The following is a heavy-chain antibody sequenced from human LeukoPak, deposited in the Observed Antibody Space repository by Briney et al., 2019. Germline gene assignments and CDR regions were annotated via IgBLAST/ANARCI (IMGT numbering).Heavy chain of an antibody. CDR2: IYYSGST. J-gene: IGHJ4*02. D-gene: IGHD2-2*01. CDR1: GGSISSSSYY. V-gene: IGHV4-39*02. Sequence: SETLSLSCTVSGGSISSSSYYWGWIRQPPGKGLEWIGSIYYSGSTYYNPSLKSRVTISVDTSKNQFSLKLSSVTAADTAVYYCARDPILGYCSSTSCSDYWGQGTLVTVSS. CDR3: ARDPILGYCSSTSCSDY.